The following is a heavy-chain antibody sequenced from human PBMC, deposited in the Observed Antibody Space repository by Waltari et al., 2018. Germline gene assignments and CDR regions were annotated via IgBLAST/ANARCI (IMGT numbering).Heavy chain of an antibody. V-gene: IGHV3-23*01. Sequence: QLLQSGGGLVQPGGSLRLSCAASGFTFVKYAMTWVRPAPGKGLEWVSAISGDGGTTYYADSVKGRFTISRDTPKNTLFLLMSRLRVEDTAIYYCAKGEGTSSFPDFWGQGILVTVSS. J-gene: IGHJ4*02. CDR2: ISGDGGTT. CDR3: AKGEGTSSFPDF. CDR1: GFTFVKYA. D-gene: IGHD6-6*01.